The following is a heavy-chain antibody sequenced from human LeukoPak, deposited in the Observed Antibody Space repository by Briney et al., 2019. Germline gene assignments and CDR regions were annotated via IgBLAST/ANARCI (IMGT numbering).Heavy chain of an antibody. V-gene: IGHV1-18*01. J-gene: IGHJ4*02. CDR1: GYTFTSYG. D-gene: IGHD3-22*01. CDR2: ISAYNGNT. CDR3: ATLGYDSSGYPLLDY. Sequence: ASVKVSCKASGYTFTSYGISWVRQAPGQGLEWMGWISAYNGNTKYSQKLQGRVTMTTETSTSTAYMELRSLTSDDTAFYYCATLGYDSSGYPLLDYWGQGNLVTVSS.